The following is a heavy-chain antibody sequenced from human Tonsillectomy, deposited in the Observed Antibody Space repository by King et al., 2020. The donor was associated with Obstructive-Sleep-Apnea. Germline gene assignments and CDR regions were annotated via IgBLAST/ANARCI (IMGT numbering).Heavy chain of an antibody. J-gene: IGHJ4*02. V-gene: IGHV3-30-3*01. CDR2: ISYDGGNK. D-gene: IGHD5-24*01. Sequence: VQLVESGGGVVQPGRSLRLSCAASGFTFSSYAMHWVRQAPGKGLEWVAVISYDGGNKYYADSVKGRFTISRDNSKNTLYPQMNSLRAEDTAVYYCARDQWRWLPPQHVDYWGQGTLVTVSS. CDR3: ARDQWRWLPPQHVDY. CDR1: GFTFSSYA.